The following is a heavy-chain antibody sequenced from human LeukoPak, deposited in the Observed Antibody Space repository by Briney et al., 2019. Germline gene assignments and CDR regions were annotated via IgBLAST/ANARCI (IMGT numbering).Heavy chain of an antibody. D-gene: IGHD3-10*01. CDR3: ARGATMVRGVIIPNWFDP. V-gene: IGHV1-18*01. Sequence: ASVKVSCKASGGTFSSYAISWVRQAPGQGLEWMGWISAYNGNTNYAQKLQGRVTMTTDTSTSTAYMELRSLRSDDTAVYYCARGATMVRGVIIPNWFDPWGQGTLVTVSS. J-gene: IGHJ5*02. CDR1: GGTFSSYA. CDR2: ISAYNGNT.